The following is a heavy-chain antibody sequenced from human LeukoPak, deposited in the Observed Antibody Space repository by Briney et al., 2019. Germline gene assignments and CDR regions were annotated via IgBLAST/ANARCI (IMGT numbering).Heavy chain of an antibody. CDR1: GDSISSYS. D-gene: IGHD1-26*01. J-gene: IGHJ4*02. V-gene: IGHV4-59*12. CDR3: ARGREGNPFDY. CDR2: VYYSGST. Sequence: SETLSLTCAVSGDSISSYSWSWIRRPPAKGLEWLGYVYYSGSTNYNPSLKSRITMSGDTSKNQISLKLSSVTAADTAVYYCARGREGNPFDYWGQGTLVTVSS.